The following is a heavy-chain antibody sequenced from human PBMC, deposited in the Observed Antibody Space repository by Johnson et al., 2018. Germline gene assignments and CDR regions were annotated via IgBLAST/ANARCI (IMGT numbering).Heavy chain of an antibody. CDR2: IRSKDNRYAT. J-gene: IGHJ3*01. V-gene: IGHV3-73*01. Sequence: EVQLVESGGGLVQPGGSLKLSCAASGFTFSGSAMHWGRQASGKGLEWVGRIRSKDNRYATAYAASVKGRSTISRDDSKNTAYLQMNSLQTEDTDVYYCTVHSRNAPWGQGSIVTVSS. CDR1: GFTFSGSA. CDR3: TVHSRNAP.